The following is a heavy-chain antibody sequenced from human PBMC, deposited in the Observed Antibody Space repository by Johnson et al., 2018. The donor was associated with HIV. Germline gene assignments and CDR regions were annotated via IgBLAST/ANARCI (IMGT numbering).Heavy chain of an antibody. V-gene: IGHV3-23*04. Sequence: MLLVESGGGLVKPGGSLRLSCAVSGFTFSDFYMSWIRQAPGKGLEWVSAISGSGGSTYYADSVKGRFTISRDNSKNTMYLQMNSLRAEDTAVYYCAKRFPGGYGDYGAFDIWGQGTMVTVSS. CDR1: GFTFSDFY. J-gene: IGHJ3*02. D-gene: IGHD4-17*01. CDR2: ISGSGGST. CDR3: AKRFPGGYGDYGAFDI.